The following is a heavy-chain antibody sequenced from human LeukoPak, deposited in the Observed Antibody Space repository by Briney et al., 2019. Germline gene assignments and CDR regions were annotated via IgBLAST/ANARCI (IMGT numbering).Heavy chain of an antibody. CDR1: GFTFSSYA. CDR3: ARRTSEGYDYFDY. Sequence: GGSLRLSCAASGFTFSSYAMHWIRQAPGKGLEWVAVISYDGSNKYYADSVKGRFTISRDNSKNTLYLQMNSLRAEDTAVYYCARRTSEGYDYFDYWGQGTLVTVSS. CDR2: ISYDGSNK. D-gene: IGHD1-1*01. J-gene: IGHJ4*02. V-gene: IGHV3-30-3*01.